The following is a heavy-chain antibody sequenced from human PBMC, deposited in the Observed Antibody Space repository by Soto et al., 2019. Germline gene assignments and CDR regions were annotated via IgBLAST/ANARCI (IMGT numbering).Heavy chain of an antibody. CDR1: GFTFSSYG. CDR2: ISHDGSNK. Sequence: GGSLRLSCAASGFTFSSYGMHWVRQAPGKGLEWVAVISHDGSNKYYADSVKGRFTISRDNSKNTLYLQMNSLRAEDTAVYYCAKADVVVTAMCAFDVWGQGTMVTVSS. J-gene: IGHJ3*01. D-gene: IGHD2-21*02. CDR3: AKADVVVTAMCAFDV. V-gene: IGHV3-30*18.